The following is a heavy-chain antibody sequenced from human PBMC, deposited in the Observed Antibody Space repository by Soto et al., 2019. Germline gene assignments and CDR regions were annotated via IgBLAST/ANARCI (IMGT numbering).Heavy chain of an antibody. Sequence: EVQLLESGGGLVQPGGSLRLSCAASGFTFSSNSITWVRQAPGKGLEWVSGISGGGDSTFYADSVKGRFTISRDNSKNTVFLQMNSLRADDTAVYYCVKWDGYGDYWGQGTLVTVSS. V-gene: IGHV3-23*01. CDR3: VKWDGYGDY. D-gene: IGHD5-18*01. J-gene: IGHJ4*02. CDR1: GFTFSSNS. CDR2: ISGGGDST.